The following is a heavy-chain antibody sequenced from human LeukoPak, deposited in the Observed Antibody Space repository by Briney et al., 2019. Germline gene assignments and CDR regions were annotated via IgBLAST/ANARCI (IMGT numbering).Heavy chain of an antibody. J-gene: IGHJ5*02. CDR2: ISYDGSNK. Sequence: GRSLRLSCAASGFTFSSYAMHWVRQAPGKGLEWVAVISYDGSNKYYADSVKGRFTISRDNSKNTLYLQMNSLRAEDTAVYYCAKDGYCSSNSCYYNWFDPWGQGTLVTVSS. CDR3: AKDGYCSSNSCYYNWFDP. V-gene: IGHV3-30*04. CDR1: GFTFSSYA. D-gene: IGHD2-2*03.